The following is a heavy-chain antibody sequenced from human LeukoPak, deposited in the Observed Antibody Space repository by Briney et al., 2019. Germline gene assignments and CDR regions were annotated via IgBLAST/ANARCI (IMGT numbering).Heavy chain of an antibody. CDR3: ARDHYYGSGSYHIDY. V-gene: IGHV1-18*01. D-gene: IGHD3-10*01. Sequence: GSSVKVSCKASGGTFSSYAISWVRQAPGQGLEWMGWISAYNGNTNYAQKLQGRVTMTTDTSTSTAYMELRSLRSDDTAVYYCARDHYYGSGSYHIDYWGQGTLVTVSS. CDR1: GGTFSSYA. J-gene: IGHJ4*02. CDR2: ISAYNGNT.